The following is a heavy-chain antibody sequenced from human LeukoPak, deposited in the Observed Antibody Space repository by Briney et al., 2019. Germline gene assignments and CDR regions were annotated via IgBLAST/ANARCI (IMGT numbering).Heavy chain of an antibody. CDR3: ARDRYYYDSSGYLLRGWPPTNYDAFDI. D-gene: IGHD3-22*01. J-gene: IGHJ3*02. CDR1: GFTFSSYN. Sequence: PGGSLRLSCAASGFTFSSYNMNWVRQAPGKGLEWVSSISSSSSYIYYADSVKGRFTISRDNAKNSLYLQMNSLRAEDTAVYYCARDRYYYDSSGYLLRGWPPTNYDAFDIWGQGTMVTVSS. CDR2: ISSSSSYI. V-gene: IGHV3-21*01.